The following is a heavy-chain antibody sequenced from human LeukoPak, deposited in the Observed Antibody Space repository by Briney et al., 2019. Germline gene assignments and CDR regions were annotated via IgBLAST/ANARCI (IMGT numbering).Heavy chain of an antibody. CDR3: ARVVSDYYGSGSYQNWFDP. CDR1: GDSVSSNSAT. Sequence: SQTLSLTCAISGDSVSSNSATWTWIRQSPSRGLEWLGRTYYRSKWYNDYAESVKSRITINPDTSTNQFSLHMNSVTPEDTAVYYCARVVSDYYGSGSYQNWFDPWGQGTLVTVSS. D-gene: IGHD3-10*01. V-gene: IGHV6-1*01. J-gene: IGHJ5*02. CDR2: TYYRSKWYN.